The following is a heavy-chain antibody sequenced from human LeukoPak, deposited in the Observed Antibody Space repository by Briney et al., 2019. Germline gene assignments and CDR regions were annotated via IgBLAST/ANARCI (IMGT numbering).Heavy chain of an antibody. Sequence: ASVKVSCKASGYTFTSYAMHWVRQAPGQRLEWMGWINAGNGNTKYSQKFQGRVTITRDTSASTAYMELSSLRSEDTAVYYCARDLGPLDSSEYWAPGTRVPVSS. J-gene: IGHJ4*02. CDR1: GYTFTSYA. V-gene: IGHV1-3*01. CDR3: ARDLGPLDSSEY. D-gene: IGHD3-22*01. CDR2: INAGNGNT.